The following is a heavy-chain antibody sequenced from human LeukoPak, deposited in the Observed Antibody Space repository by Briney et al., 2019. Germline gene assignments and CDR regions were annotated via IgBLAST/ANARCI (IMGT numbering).Heavy chain of an antibody. J-gene: IGHJ6*03. CDR3: ARAEALSSSWYYYYYYMDV. CDR1: GFTFSSYA. CDR2: ISGSGGST. D-gene: IGHD6-13*01. V-gene: IGHV3-23*01. Sequence: GGSLRLSCAASGFTFSSYAMSWARQAPGKGLEWVSAISGSGGSTYYADSVKGRFTISGDNAKNSLYLQMNSLRAEDTAVYYCARAEALSSSWYYYYYYMDVWGKGTTVTVSS.